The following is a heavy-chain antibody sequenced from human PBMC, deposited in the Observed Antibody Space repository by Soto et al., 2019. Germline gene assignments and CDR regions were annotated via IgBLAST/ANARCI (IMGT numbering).Heavy chain of an antibody. CDR2: NSAYNGNT. Sequence: QVQLVQSGAEVKKPGASVKVSCKASGYTFTSYGISWVRQAPGQGLEWMGWNSAYNGNTNYAQKLQGRVTMTTDTSTSTAYMELRSLRSDDTAVYYCARDIGDYDILTGLGRYRANFDYWGQGTLVTVSS. J-gene: IGHJ4*02. CDR1: GYTFTSYG. CDR3: ARDIGDYDILTGLGRYRANFDY. V-gene: IGHV1-18*01. D-gene: IGHD3-9*01.